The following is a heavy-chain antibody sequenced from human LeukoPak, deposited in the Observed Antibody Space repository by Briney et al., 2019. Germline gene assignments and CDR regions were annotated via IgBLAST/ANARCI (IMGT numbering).Heavy chain of an antibody. V-gene: IGHV3-7*01. CDR1: GFTFSSYW. D-gene: IGHD6-13*01. J-gene: IGHJ4*01. CDR3: ARDGTAAGLYFDL. CDR2: IKQDGGEK. Sequence: GGSLRLSCAVSGFTFSSYWMNWVRQAPGKGLEWVASIKQDGGEKSYVDSVKGRFTISRDNAKNSLYLQMSSLRAEDTAVYYCARDGTAAGLYFDLWGQGTLVAVSS.